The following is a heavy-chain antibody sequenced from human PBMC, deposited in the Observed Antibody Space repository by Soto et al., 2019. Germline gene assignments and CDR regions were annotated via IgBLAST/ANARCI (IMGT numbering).Heavy chain of an antibody. J-gene: IGHJ3*02. CDR1: GGSISSYY. CDR3: ASPSPLLRDAFDI. D-gene: IGHD1-26*01. Sequence: QVQLQESGPGLVKPSETLSLTCTVSGGSISSYYWSWIRQPPGKGLEWIGYIYYSGSTNYNPSLKSRVTISVDTSKNQFSLKLSSVTAADTAVYYCASPSPLLRDAFDIWGQGTMVTVSS. V-gene: IGHV4-59*08. CDR2: IYYSGST.